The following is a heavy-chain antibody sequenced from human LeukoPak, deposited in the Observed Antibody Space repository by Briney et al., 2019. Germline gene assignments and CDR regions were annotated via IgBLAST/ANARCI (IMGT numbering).Heavy chain of an antibody. V-gene: IGHV3-30*04. J-gene: IGHJ2*01. CDR3: ARDSRTVTRYFDL. Sequence: PGGSLRLSCAASGFTFSSYAMHWVRQAPGKGLEWVAVISYDGSNKYYADSVKGRFTISRDNSKKTLYLQMNSLRAEDTAVYYCARDSRTVTRYFDLWGRGTLVTVSS. CDR2: ISYDGSNK. D-gene: IGHD4-17*01. CDR1: GFTFSSYA.